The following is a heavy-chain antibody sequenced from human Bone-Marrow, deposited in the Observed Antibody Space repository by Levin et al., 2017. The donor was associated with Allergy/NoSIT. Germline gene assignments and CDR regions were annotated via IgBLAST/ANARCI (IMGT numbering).Heavy chain of an antibody. CDR1: GYSFSSYW. V-gene: IGHV5-10-1*01. Sequence: ASVKVSCKGSGYSFSSYWISWLRQRPGKGLEWMGRIDPSDSQTDYSPSFQGHVTFSADRSITTAYLQWSILTASDTAIYYCARWKGTYYSGGSCYPGWFDPWGQGTLVTVSS. J-gene: IGHJ5*02. CDR3: ARWKGTYYSGGSCYPGWFDP. CDR2: IDPSDSQT. D-gene: IGHD2-15*01.